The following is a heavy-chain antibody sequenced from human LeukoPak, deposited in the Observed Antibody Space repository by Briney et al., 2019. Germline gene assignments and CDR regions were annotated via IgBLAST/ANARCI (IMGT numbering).Heavy chain of an antibody. CDR2: ISAYNGNT. V-gene: IGHV1-18*01. CDR3: ARGLLNSGSYSKKPHFDY. J-gene: IGHJ4*02. CDR1: GYTFTSYG. D-gene: IGHD1-26*01. Sequence: ASVKVSCKASGYTFTSYGISWVRQAPGQGLEWMGWISAYNGNTNYAQKLQGRVTMTTDTSTSTAYMELRSLRSDDTAVYYCARGLLNSGSYSKKPHFDYWGQGTLVTVSS.